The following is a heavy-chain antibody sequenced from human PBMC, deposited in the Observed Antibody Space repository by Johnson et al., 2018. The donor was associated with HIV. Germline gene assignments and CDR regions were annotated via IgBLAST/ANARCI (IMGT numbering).Heavy chain of an antibody. CDR3: ARGQLWLLDDALDI. CDR2: IKEDGSEE. Sequence: VQLVESGGGSVQPGGFLRLSCAASGFSFSNYWMSWVRQAPGKGLEWVANIKEDGSEEYYVDSMEGRFTISRDNAKNSLYLQMDNLRVEDTAMYYCARGQLWLLDDALDIWGQGTMVTVSS. V-gene: IGHV3-7*04. CDR1: GFSFSNYW. D-gene: IGHD5-18*01. J-gene: IGHJ3*02.